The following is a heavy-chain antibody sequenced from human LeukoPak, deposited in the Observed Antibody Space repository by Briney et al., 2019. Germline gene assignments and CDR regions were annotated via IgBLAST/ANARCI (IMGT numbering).Heavy chain of an antibody. V-gene: IGHV1-69*06. D-gene: IGHD5-12*01. Sequence: ASVKVSCKASGGTFSSYAISWVRQAPGQGLEWMGGIIPIFGTANYAQKFQGRVTITADKSTSTAYMELSSLRSEDTAVYYCARGYSGYVNDAFDIWGQGTMVTVSS. CDR3: ARGYSGYVNDAFDI. J-gene: IGHJ3*02. CDR2: IIPIFGTA. CDR1: GGTFSSYA.